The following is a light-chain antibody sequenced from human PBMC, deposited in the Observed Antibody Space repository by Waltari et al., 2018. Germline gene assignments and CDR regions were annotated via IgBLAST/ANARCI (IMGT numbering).Light chain of an antibody. J-gene: IGLJ3*02. V-gene: IGLV1-47*01. CDR1: SSNIGSNY. CDR3: AAWDDSLSGHWV. Sequence: QSLLTQHPSASGTPGQRVPNSCHGRSSNIGSNYVYSNQHLPGTAPKLLIYRNNQRPSVVPDRFSGSKSGTSASLAISGLRSEDEADYYCAAWDDSLSGHWVFGGGTKLTVL. CDR2: RNN.